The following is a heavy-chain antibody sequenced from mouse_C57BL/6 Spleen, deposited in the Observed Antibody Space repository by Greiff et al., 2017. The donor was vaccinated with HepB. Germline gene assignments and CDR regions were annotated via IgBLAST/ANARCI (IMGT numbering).Heavy chain of an antibody. J-gene: IGHJ2*01. D-gene: IGHD1-1*01. Sequence: QVQLKQSGAELVRPGTSVKVSCKASGYAFTNYLIEWVKQRPGQGLEWIGVINPGSGGTNYNEKFKGKATLTADKSSSTAYMQLSSLTSEDSAVYFCARSPYGSFYFDYWGQGTTLTVSS. CDR2: INPGSGGT. CDR1: GYAFTNYL. V-gene: IGHV1-54*01. CDR3: ARSPYGSFYFDY.